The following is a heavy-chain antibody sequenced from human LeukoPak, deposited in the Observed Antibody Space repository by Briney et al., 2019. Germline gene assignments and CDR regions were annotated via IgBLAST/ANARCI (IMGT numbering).Heavy chain of an antibody. Sequence: GASVKVSCKASGYTFTSYGISWVRQAPGQGLEWMGWISAYNGNTNYAQKLQGRVTMTTDTSTSTAYMELRSLRSDDTAVYYCARDWETYYDFWSGYPLYYYMDVWGKGTTVTVSS. V-gene: IGHV1-18*01. D-gene: IGHD3-3*01. J-gene: IGHJ6*03. CDR3: ARDWETYYDFWSGYPLYYYMDV. CDR2: ISAYNGNT. CDR1: GYTFTSYG.